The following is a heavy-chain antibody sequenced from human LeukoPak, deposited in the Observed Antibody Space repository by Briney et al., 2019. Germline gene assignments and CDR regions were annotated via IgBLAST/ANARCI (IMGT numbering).Heavy chain of an antibody. Sequence: GGALALSGAPSGFTFSQYRLSGVGQAPGKGREGVANIKKDGSEKYYVDSVKGRFTISRDNAKNSLYLQMNSLRAEDTAVYYCARDWGDIVAEYNWFDPWGQGTLVTVSS. D-gene: IGHD5-12*01. CDR3: ARDWGDIVAEYNWFDP. CDR2: IKKDGSEK. V-gene: IGHV3-7*01. J-gene: IGHJ5*02. CDR1: GFTFSQYR.